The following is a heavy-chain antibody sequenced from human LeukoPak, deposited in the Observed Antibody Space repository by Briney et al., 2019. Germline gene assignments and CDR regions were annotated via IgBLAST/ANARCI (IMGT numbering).Heavy chain of an antibody. V-gene: IGHV4-59*01. Sequence: KASETLFLTCTVSGGSISSYYWSWIRQPPGKGLEWIGYIYYSGSTNYNPSLKSRVTISVDTSKNQFSLKLSSVTAADTAVYYCARVSVLPYFDWSPYFDYWGQGTLVTVSS. CDR1: GGSISSYY. CDR3: ARVSVLPYFDWSPYFDY. CDR2: IYYSGST. J-gene: IGHJ4*02. D-gene: IGHD3-9*01.